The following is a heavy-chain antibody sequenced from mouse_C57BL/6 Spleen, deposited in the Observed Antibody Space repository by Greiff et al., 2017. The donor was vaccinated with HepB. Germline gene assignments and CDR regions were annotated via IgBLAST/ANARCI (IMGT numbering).Heavy chain of an antibody. CDR3: AREDHYYAMDY. J-gene: IGHJ4*01. V-gene: IGHV3-6*01. Sequence: EVQRVESGPGLVKPSQSLSLTCSVTGYSITSGYYWNWIRQFPGNKLEWMGYISYDGSNNYNPSLKNRISITRDTSKNQFFLKLNSVTTEDTATYYCAREDHYYAMDYWGQGTSVTVSS. CDR2: ISYDGSN. CDR1: GYSITSGYY.